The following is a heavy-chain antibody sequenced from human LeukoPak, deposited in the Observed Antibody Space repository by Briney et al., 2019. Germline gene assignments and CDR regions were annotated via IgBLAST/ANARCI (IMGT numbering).Heavy chain of an antibody. D-gene: IGHD5-24*01. CDR1: GGSNSGNY. CDR2: RYYSGTT. V-gene: IGHV4-59*01. Sequence: SETLSLTCAVSGGSNSGNYWSWIRQPPGKGLEWIGYRYYSGTTNYNPSLKSRVTISVDTSKNQFSLKLSSVTAADTAVYYCARGRGNYYFDYWGQGTLVTVSS. J-gene: IGHJ4*02. CDR3: ARGRGNYYFDY.